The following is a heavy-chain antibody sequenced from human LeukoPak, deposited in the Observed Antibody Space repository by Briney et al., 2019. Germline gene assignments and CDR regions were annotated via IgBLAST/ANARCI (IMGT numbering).Heavy chain of an antibody. J-gene: IGHJ4*02. CDR2: ISYDGSNK. CDR3: AKDQAEYSGYYYVCLGY. Sequence: PGGSLRLSCAASGFTFSSYGMHWVRQAPGKGLEWVAVISYDGSNKYYADSVKGRFTISRDNSKNTLYLQMNSLRAEDTAVYYCAKDQAEYSGYYYVCLGYWGQGTLVTVSS. CDR1: GFTFSSYG. V-gene: IGHV3-33*05. D-gene: IGHD3-22*01.